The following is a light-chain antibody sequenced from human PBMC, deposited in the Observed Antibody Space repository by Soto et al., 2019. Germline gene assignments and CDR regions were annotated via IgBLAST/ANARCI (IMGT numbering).Light chain of an antibody. CDR2: AAS. CDR1: QGISSY. CDR3: QQYYSYHRT. V-gene: IGKV1-8*01. J-gene: IGKJ1*01. Sequence: TQSPSSLSASTGDRVTITCRASQGISSYLAWYQQKPGKAPKLLIYAASTLQSGVPSRFSGSGSGTDFTLTISCLQSEDFATYYCQQYYSYHRTFVQGTKVDI.